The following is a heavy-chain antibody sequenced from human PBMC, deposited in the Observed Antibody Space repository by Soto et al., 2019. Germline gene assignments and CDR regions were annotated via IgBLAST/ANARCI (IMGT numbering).Heavy chain of an antibody. V-gene: IGHV3-48*02. CDR1: GFTFSLYS. Sequence: EVQLVESGGGLVQPGGSLRLSCAASGFTFSLYSMSWVRQAPGKGLEWVSYISRSSTGIHYADSVKGRFTISRDDATNRIHLQMNSLRDGDTAVYYCARAVTWGLDVWGQGTTVSISS. CDR3: ARAVTWGLDV. CDR2: ISRSSTGI. J-gene: IGHJ6*02. D-gene: IGHD3-10*01.